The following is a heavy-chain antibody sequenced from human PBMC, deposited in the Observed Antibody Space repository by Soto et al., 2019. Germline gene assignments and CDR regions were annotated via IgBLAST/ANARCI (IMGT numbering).Heavy chain of an antibody. D-gene: IGHD3-22*01. V-gene: IGHV4-59*01. J-gene: IGHJ3*02. CDR2: IYYSGT. CDR1: GGSISSYY. Sequence: QVQLQESGPGLVKPSETLSLTCSVSGGSISSYYWSWIRQPPGKGLEWIAYIYYSGTSYNPSLKSRVSISLDTSKNQFSLKLSSVTAADTAVDYCARTYDGSGPNSGGYAFDIWGQGTMVTVSS. CDR3: ARTYDGSGPNSGGYAFDI.